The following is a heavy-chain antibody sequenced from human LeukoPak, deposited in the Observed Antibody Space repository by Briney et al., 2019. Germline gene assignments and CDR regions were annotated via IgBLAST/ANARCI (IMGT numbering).Heavy chain of an antibody. CDR3: AKGGARPTGYYYYMDV. V-gene: IGHV3-23*01. Sequence: PGGSLRLSCAASGFTFSNYAMSWVRQAPGKGLECVSSTTHSGGSTFYADSVKGRFTISRDNSKNALFLQMNSLRAEDTAVYYCAKGGARPTGYYYYMDVWGKGTTVTVSS. J-gene: IGHJ6*03. CDR2: TTHSGGST. CDR1: GFTFSNYA.